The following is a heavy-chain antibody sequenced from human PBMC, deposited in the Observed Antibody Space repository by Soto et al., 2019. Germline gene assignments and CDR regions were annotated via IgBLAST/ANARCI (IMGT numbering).Heavy chain of an antibody. CDR3: ARGGHRHQWLQGAPDF. Sequence: QVQLVQSGAEVRKPGASVKVSCQAFGYTFTAHTMHWVRQAPGQRLEWMGWINADSGNTKYSQKVQGRVTITWDTSASTAYMQFSSLRSEDTAVYYCARGGHRHQWLQGAPDFWVQGTLVTVSS. V-gene: IGHV1-3*01. CDR2: INADSGNT. D-gene: IGHD5-18*01. CDR1: GYTFTAHT. J-gene: IGHJ4*02.